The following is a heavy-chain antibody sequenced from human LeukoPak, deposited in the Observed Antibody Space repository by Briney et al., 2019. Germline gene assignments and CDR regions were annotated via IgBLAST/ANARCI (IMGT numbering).Heavy chain of an antibody. CDR3: ARDQGTSYYGMDV. CDR1: GFTSSSYW. Sequence: GGSLRLSCAASGFTSSSYWMSWVRQAPGKGLEWVANIKQDGSEKYYVDSVKGRFTISRDNAKNSLYLQMNSLRAEDTAVYYCARDQGTSYYGMDVWGKGTTVTVSS. J-gene: IGHJ6*04. V-gene: IGHV3-7*03. CDR2: IKQDGSEK. D-gene: IGHD2-2*01.